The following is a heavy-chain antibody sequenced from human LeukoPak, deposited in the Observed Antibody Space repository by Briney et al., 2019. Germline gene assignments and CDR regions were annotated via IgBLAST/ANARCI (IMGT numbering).Heavy chain of an antibody. Sequence: GGSLRLSCAASGFTFSDYYMSWIRQAPGKGPEWVSYISSSGSTIYYADSVKGRFTISRDNAKNSLYLQMNSLRAEDTAVYYCARADIVVVPASDYWGQGTLVTVSS. CDR1: GFTFSDYY. J-gene: IGHJ4*02. CDR2: ISSSGSTI. D-gene: IGHD2-2*01. V-gene: IGHV3-11*01. CDR3: ARADIVVVPASDY.